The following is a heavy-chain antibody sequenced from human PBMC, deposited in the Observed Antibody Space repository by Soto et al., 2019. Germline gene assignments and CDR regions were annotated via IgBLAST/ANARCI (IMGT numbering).Heavy chain of an antibody. J-gene: IGHJ4*02. Sequence: QVQLVQCGAEVKKPGASVKVSCKASGYACTSYGISWVRQAHGQGLEWMGWISAYNGNTNYAQKLQGRVTMTTDTSTSTAYMELRSQRSDDTAVYYCARDLCSGGSCLIVRNDYWGQGTLVTVSS. D-gene: IGHD2-15*01. CDR2: ISAYNGNT. V-gene: IGHV1-18*01. CDR1: GYACTSYG. CDR3: ARDLCSGGSCLIVRNDY.